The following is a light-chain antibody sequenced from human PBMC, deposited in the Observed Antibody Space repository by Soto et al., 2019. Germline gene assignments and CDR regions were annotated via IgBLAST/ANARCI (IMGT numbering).Light chain of an antibody. CDR1: SSDVGGYNY. V-gene: IGLV2-14*03. Sequence: SALTQPASVSGSPGQSITISCTGTSSDVGGYNYVSWYQHHPGKAPKLIIYDVTNRPSGVSNPFSGSKSGNTASLTISGLQPEDEADYYCSSYTTSNTRQIVFGARTKDTVL. CDR3: SSYTTSNTRQIV. J-gene: IGLJ1*01. CDR2: DVT.